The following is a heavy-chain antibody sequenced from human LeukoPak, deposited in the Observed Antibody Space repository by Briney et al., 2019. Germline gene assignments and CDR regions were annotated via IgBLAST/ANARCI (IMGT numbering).Heavy chain of an antibody. Sequence: GRSLRLSCAASGFTFSSYAMHWVRQAPGKGLEWVAVISYDGSNKYYADSVKGRFTISRDNSKNTLYLQMNSLRAEDTAVYYCARAPRGWLFYFDYWGQGTLVTVSS. J-gene: IGHJ4*02. CDR2: ISYDGSNK. D-gene: IGHD3-22*01. V-gene: IGHV3-30-3*01. CDR1: GFTFSSYA. CDR3: ARAPRGWLFYFDY.